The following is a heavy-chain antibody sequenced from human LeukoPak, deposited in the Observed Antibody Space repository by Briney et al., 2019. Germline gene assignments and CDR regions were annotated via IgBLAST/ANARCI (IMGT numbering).Heavy chain of an antibody. CDR1: GFSFSAYW. CDR3: ARFGYVAAVDV. CDR2: INPAGSET. V-gene: IGHV3-7*01. Sequence: GGSLRLSCAASGFSFSAYWMTWVRKPPGPGLEWVANINPAGSETYYVDPVKGRFSISRDNAKNLVYLQMNSLRAEDTAVYHCARFGYVAAVDVWGQGTPVTVSS. D-gene: IGHD2-15*01. J-gene: IGHJ4*02.